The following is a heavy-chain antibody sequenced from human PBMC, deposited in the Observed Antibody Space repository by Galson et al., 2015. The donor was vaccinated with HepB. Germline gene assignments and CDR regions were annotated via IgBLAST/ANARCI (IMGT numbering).Heavy chain of an antibody. D-gene: IGHD3-16*01. Sequence: LSLTCTVSGGSISSSSYYWGWIRQPPGKGLEWIGSIYYSGSTYYNPSLKSRVTISVDTSKDQFSLKLSSVTAADTAVYYCARRAMITFGGVKPRAYNWFDPWGQGTLVTVSS. CDR3: ARRAMITFGGVKPRAYNWFDP. V-gene: IGHV4-39*01. CDR1: GGSISSSSYY. CDR2: IYYSGST. J-gene: IGHJ5*02.